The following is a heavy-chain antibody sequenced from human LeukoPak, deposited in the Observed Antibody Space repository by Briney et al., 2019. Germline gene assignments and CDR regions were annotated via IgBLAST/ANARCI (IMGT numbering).Heavy chain of an antibody. CDR1: GGSISSGGYS. CDR3: ARGYYYYGMDV. J-gene: IGHJ6*02. V-gene: IGHV4-30-2*01. CDR2: IYHSGST. Sequence: SETLSLTCAVSGGSISSGGYSWSWIRQPPGKGLEWIGYIYHSGSTYYNPSLKSRVTISVDRSKNQFSLKLSSVTAADTAVYYCARGYYYYGMDVWGQGTTVTVSS.